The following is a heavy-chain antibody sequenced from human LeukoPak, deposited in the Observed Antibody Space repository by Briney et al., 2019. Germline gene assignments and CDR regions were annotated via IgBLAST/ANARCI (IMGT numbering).Heavy chain of an antibody. Sequence: NPSETLSLTCTVSGGSISNYFWSWIRQPPGKGLEYIGYIYYSGGTNYNPSLKSRVTISVDTSKNQFSLKLSSVTAADTAVYYCARRSITGYFDYWGQGTLVTVST. J-gene: IGHJ4*02. CDR2: IYYSGGT. V-gene: IGHV4-59*01. CDR3: ARRSITGYFDY. D-gene: IGHD3-16*01. CDR1: GGSISNYF.